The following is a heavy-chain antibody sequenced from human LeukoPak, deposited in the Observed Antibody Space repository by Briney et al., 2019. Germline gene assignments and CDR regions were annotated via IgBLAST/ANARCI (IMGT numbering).Heavy chain of an antibody. J-gene: IGHJ4*02. CDR3: AQDSDGYSN. D-gene: IGHD5-18*01. CDR1: GFTFRSAW. Sequence: GGSLRLSCAASGFTFRSAWMSWLCQAPGKGLEWVANIKEDGTKDYYVDAVKGRFTISRDNAKNSLYLQMNYLRAEDTAVYYCAQDSDGYSNWGQGTLVTVSS. V-gene: IGHV3-7*01. CDR2: IKEDGTKD.